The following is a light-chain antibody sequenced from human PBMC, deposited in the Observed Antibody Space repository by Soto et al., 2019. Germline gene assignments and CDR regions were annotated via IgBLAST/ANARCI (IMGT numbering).Light chain of an antibody. CDR1: QSVSNN. CDR2: GAS. J-gene: IGKJ1*01. V-gene: IGKV3-15*01. CDR3: LQYDDWHRT. Sequence: EIVLTPSPATLSLSPGARAPLSWRAGQSVSNNLAWYQQKPGQTPRLLIYGASNRATVVPARFSGSGSGTDFTLTISSLQSEDFAVYYCLQYDDWHRTLGQGTKVDIK.